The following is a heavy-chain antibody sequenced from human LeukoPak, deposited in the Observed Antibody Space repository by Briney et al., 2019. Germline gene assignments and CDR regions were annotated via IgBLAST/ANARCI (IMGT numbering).Heavy chain of an antibody. CDR1: GFTFSSYA. Sequence: GRSLRLSCAASGFTFSSYAMHWVRQAPDKGLEWVAVISYDGSNKYYADSVKGRFTISRDNSKNTLYLQMNSLRAEDTAVYYCARDIGYSSGWPEGYWGQGTLVTVSS. D-gene: IGHD6-19*01. V-gene: IGHV3-30*04. J-gene: IGHJ4*02. CDR2: ISYDGSNK. CDR3: ARDIGYSSGWPEGY.